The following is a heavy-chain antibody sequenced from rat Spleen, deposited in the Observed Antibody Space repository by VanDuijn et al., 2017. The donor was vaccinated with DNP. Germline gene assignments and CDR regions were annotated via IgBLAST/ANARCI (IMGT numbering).Heavy chain of an antibody. D-gene: IGHD3-1*01. CDR1: GYSVTRNY. CDR3: ARWSTFFDY. J-gene: IGHJ2*01. CDR2: ISYSGST. Sequence: EVQLQESGPGLVKPSQSLSLTCSVTGYSVTRNYWGWIRKFPGNKMEWIGHISYSGSTTYSPSLKSRISITRDTSKNQFFLQLNSVTTEDTATYYCARWSTFFDYWGQGVMVTVSS. V-gene: IGHV3-1*01.